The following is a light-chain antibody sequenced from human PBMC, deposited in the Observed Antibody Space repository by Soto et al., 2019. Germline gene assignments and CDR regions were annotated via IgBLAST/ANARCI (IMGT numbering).Light chain of an antibody. J-gene: IGKJ1*01. CDR1: QRVDRY. CDR3: QQYKDYTWT. CDR2: DAS. V-gene: IGKV1-5*01. Sequence: DIQMTQSPSTLYASVGDRVSITCRASQRVDRYLSWYQQKPGKAPQLLIYDASRLESGVPSRFSGSGSGTEFTLTISSLQPDDFTTFYCQQYKDYTWTFGQGTKLAV.